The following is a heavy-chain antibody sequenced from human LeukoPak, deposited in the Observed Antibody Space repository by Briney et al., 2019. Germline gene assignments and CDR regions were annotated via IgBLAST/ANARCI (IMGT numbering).Heavy chain of an antibody. Sequence: ASVRDSCKASGYTFTGYYMHWVRQAPGQGLEWMGWINPNSGGTNYAQKFQGRVTMTRDTSISTAYMELSRLRSDDTAVYYCARGGRLRLGELSFDYRGQGTLVSVSS. V-gene: IGHV1-2*02. CDR2: INPNSGGT. J-gene: IGHJ4*02. CDR1: GYTFTGYY. CDR3: ARGGRLRLGELSFDY. D-gene: IGHD3-16*02.